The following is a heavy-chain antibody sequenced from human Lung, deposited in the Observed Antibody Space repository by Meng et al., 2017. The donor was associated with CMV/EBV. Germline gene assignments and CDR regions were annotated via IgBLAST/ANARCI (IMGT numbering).Heavy chain of an antibody. CDR1: GFSLSTSGRR. CDR2: IDWDDDK. CDR3: ARFQIGYEGAFAI. V-gene: IGHV2-70D*14. J-gene: IGHJ3*02. Sequence: SGSTLVXPTQTLTLTCTFSGFSLSTSGRRVSWSRQPPGQALEWLARIDWDDDKFYNTSLKTRLTVSEDTSANQVVFTMTNMDRVDTATYYCARFQIGYEGAFAIXGPGXMVTVSS. D-gene: IGHD5-12*01.